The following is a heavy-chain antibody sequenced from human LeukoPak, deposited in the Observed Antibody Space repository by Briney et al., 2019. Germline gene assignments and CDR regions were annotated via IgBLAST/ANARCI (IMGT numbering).Heavy chain of an antibody. Sequence: GGSLRLSCAASGFTFSNDDMNWVRQAPGKGLEWVSGISGDGGMTWYAGSVKGRFTISRDNSKNTLSLQMNSLRAEDTAVYYCAKVNWCSASCADAWGQGTLVTVSS. V-gene: IGHV3-23*01. D-gene: IGHD2-2*01. CDR2: ISGDGGMT. J-gene: IGHJ4*02. CDR3: AKVNWCSASCADA. CDR1: GFTFSNDD.